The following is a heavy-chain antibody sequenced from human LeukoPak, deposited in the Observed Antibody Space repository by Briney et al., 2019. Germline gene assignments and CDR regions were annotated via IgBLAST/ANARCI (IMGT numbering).Heavy chain of an antibody. CDR1: GFTFSSYA. D-gene: IGHD5-18*01. J-gene: IGHJ5*02. Sequence: GGSLRLSCAASGFTFSSYAMSWVRQAPGKGLEWVSAISGSGGSTYYADSVKGRFTISRDNAKNSLYLQMNSLRDEDTAVYYCASGPSSFYSYHPWGQGTLVTVSS. V-gene: IGHV3-23*01. CDR2: ISGSGGST. CDR3: ASGPSSFYSYHP.